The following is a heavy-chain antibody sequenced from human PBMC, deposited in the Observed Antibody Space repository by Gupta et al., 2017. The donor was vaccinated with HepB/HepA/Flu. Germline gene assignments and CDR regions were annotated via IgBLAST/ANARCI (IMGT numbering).Heavy chain of an antibody. D-gene: IGHD3-22*01. CDR3: ARGYYDSSGYYPILGERDWFDP. J-gene: IGHJ5*02. Sequence: QVQLVQSGAEVKKPGASVKVSCKASGYTFTGYYMHWVRQDPGQGLEWMGWINPNSGGTNYAQKFQGWVTMTRDTSISTAYMELSRLRSDDTAVYYCARGYYDSSGYYPILGERDWFDPWGQGTLVTVSS. CDR2: INPNSGGT. V-gene: IGHV1-2*04. CDR1: GYTFTGYY.